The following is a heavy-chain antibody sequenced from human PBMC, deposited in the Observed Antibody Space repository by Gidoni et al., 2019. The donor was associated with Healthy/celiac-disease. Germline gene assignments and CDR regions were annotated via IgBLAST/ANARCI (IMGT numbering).Heavy chain of an antibody. CDR2: ISYDGSNK. Sequence: QVPLVESGGGVVQPGRSLSLSCAACGFTFSRYGMHGVRQAPGKGLEWVAVISYDGSNKYYADSVKGRFTISRDNSKNTLYLQMNSLRAEDTAVYYCAREAWRAFDPWGQGTLVTVSS. J-gene: IGHJ5*02. CDR1: GFTFSRYG. V-gene: IGHV3-30*03. CDR3: AREAWRAFDP.